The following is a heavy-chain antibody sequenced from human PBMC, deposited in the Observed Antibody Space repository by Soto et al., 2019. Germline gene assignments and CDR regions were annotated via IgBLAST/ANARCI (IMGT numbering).Heavy chain of an antibody. J-gene: IGHJ4*02. D-gene: IGHD3-16*02. CDR3: AKGSDLGELSLEYYFDY. CDR2: ISYDGSNK. CDR1: GFTFSSYC. Sequence: PGGSLRLSCAASGFTFSSYCMHWVRQAPGKGLEWVAVISYDGSNKYYADSVKGRFTISRDNSKNTLYLQMNSLRAEDTAVYYCAKGSDLGELSLEYYFDYWGQGTLVTVSS. V-gene: IGHV3-30*18.